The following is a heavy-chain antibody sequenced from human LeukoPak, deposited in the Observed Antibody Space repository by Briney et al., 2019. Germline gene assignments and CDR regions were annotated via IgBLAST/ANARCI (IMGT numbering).Heavy chain of an antibody. Sequence: PGGSLRLSCAASGFTLSYYSINWVRQAPGKGLEWVSYISSSSSSIYYADSVKGRFTISTDNAKNSLYLQMNSLRAEDTAVYYCARGPYYGMDVWGQGTTVTVSS. CDR1: GFTLSYYS. CDR2: ISSSSSSI. V-gene: IGHV3-48*04. J-gene: IGHJ6*02. CDR3: ARGPYYGMDV.